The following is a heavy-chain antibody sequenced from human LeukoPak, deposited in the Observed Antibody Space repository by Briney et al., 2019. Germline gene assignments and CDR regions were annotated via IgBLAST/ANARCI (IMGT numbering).Heavy chain of an antibody. CDR2: ISSSSSTI. V-gene: IGHV3-48*01. D-gene: IGHD4-17*01. CDR3: VKDRYGDIDY. Sequence: GGSLRLSCAASGFTFSSYSMNWVRQAPGKGLEWVSYISSSSSTIYYADSVKGRFTISRDNSNNTLYLQMNSLRVEDTAVYYCVKDRYGDIDYWGQGTLVTVSS. J-gene: IGHJ4*02. CDR1: GFTFSSYS.